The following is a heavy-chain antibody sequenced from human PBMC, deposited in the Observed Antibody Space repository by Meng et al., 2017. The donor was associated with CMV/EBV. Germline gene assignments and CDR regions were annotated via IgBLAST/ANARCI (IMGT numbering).Heavy chain of an antibody. J-gene: IGHJ4*02. Sequence: LETLSLTCTVSGYSISSGYYWGRIRQPPGKGLEWIGSIYHSGSTYYNPSLKSRVTISVDTSKNQFSLKLSSVTAADTAVYYCASDKQDTTATFDYWGQGTLVTVSS. CDR3: ASDKQDTTATFDY. V-gene: IGHV4-38-2*02. CDR2: IYHSGST. D-gene: IGHD2-21*02. CDR1: GYSISSGYY.